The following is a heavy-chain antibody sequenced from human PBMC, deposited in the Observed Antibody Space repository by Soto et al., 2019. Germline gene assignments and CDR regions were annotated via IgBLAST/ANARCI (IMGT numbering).Heavy chain of an antibody. CDR3: ARISYYYGSGNGY. V-gene: IGHV4-34*01. Sequence: LSLTCAVYGGSFSGYYWSWIRQPPGKGLEWIGEINHSGSTNYNPSLKSRVTISVDTSKNQFSLKLSSVTAADTAVYYCARISYYYGSGNGYWGQGTLVTVSS. CDR1: GGSFSGYY. CDR2: INHSGST. D-gene: IGHD3-10*01. J-gene: IGHJ4*02.